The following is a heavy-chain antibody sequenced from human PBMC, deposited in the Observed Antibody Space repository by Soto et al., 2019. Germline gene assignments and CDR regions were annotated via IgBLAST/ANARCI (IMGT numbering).Heavy chain of an antibody. Sequence: SETLSLTCTVSGGSISSSSYYWGWIRQPPGKGLEWIGSIYYSGSTYYNPSLKSRVTISVDTSKNQFSLKLSSVTAADTAVYYCARSDGRYWGQGALVTVSS. V-gene: IGHV4-39*01. J-gene: IGHJ4*02. CDR2: IYYSGST. CDR3: ARSDGRY. CDR1: GGSISSSSYY.